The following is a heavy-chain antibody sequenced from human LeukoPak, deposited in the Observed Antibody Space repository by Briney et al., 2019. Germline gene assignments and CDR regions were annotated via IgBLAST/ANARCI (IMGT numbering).Heavy chain of an antibody. D-gene: IGHD3-16*02. CDR1: GGSFSGYY. V-gene: IGHV4-34*01. Sequence: SETLSLTCAVYGGSFSGYYWSWIRQPPGKGLEWIGEINHSGSTNYNPSLKSRVTISVDTSKNQFSLKLSSVTAADTAVYYCARELAITFGGVIVMSGAFDIWGQGTMVTASS. CDR3: ARELAITFGGVIVMSGAFDI. J-gene: IGHJ3*02. CDR2: INHSGST.